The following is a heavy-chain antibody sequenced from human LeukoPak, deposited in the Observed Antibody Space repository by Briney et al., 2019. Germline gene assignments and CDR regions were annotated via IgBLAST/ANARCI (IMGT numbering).Heavy chain of an antibody. V-gene: IGHV3-11*01. CDR2: ISSTGSTT. CDR3: ARASNWNDPFFDI. J-gene: IGHJ3*02. D-gene: IGHD1-1*01. Sequence: GGSLRLSCAASGFSFRDYYMTWIRQAPGKGLEWVSYISSTGSTTYYADSVKGRFTISRDNAKNSLSLQMNSLRAEDTAAYYCARASNWNDPFFDIWGQGTMVTVSS. CDR1: GFSFRDYY.